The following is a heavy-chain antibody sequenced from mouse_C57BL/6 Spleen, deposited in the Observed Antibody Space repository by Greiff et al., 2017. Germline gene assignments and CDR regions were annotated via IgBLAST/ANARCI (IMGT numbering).Heavy chain of an antibody. CDR1: GYTFTSYD. CDR2: IYPRDGST. CDR3: AREGPVYDGYYAWFAY. D-gene: IGHD2-3*01. Sequence: QVQLQQSGPELVKPGASVKLSCKASGYTFTSYDINWVKQRPGQGLEWIGWIYPRDGSTTYNEKFKGKATLTVDTSSSTAYMELHSLTSEDSAVYFCAREGPVYDGYYAWFAYWGQGTLVTVSA. J-gene: IGHJ3*01. V-gene: IGHV1-85*01.